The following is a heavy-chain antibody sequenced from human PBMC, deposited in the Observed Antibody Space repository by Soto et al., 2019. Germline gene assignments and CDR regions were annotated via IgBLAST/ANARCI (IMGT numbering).Heavy chain of an antibody. D-gene: IGHD6-13*01. CDR2: VKSKPDGGTT. CDR1: GFTFTNAW. Sequence: GGSLRLSCAASGFTFTNAWMNWVRQAPGKGLEWVGRVKSKPDGGTTDYAAPVKGRFTISRDDSKNTVYLQMNSLKTEDTAVYYSTTEVAAAGPDDYWGQGTLVTVSS. J-gene: IGHJ4*02. V-gene: IGHV3-15*01. CDR3: TTEVAAAGPDDY.